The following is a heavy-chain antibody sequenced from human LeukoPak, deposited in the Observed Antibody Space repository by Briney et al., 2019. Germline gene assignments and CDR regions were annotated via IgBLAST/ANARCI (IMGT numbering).Heavy chain of an antibody. CDR1: GFTFRNYA. D-gene: IGHD3-3*01. V-gene: IGHV3-23*01. Sequence: GGSLRLSCAASGFTFRNYAMNWVRQAPGKGLEWVSSIAATSGSTYYADSVKGRFTISRDNSKNTLYLQMNSLRAEDTAVYYCARPELRFLEKGAFDIWGQGTMVTVSS. J-gene: IGHJ3*02. CDR3: ARPELRFLEKGAFDI. CDR2: IAATSGST.